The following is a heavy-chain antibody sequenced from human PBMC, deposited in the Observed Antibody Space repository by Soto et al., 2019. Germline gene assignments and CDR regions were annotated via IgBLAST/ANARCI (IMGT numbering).Heavy chain of an antibody. CDR1: GYTFTSYG. J-gene: IGHJ4*02. CDR3: ARGRDGDY. V-gene: IGHV1-18*01. CDR2: ISAHNGNT. D-gene: IGHD6-6*01. Sequence: QVHLVQSGAEVKKPGASVKVSCKASGYTFTSYGITWVRQAPGQGLEWMGWISAHNGNTDYAQKLQGRVIVTRDTATSTAYMELRGLISDDTAVYDCARGRDGDYWGQGDLVTVSS.